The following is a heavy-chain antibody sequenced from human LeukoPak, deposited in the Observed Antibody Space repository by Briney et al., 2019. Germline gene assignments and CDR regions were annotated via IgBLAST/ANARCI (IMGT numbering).Heavy chain of an antibody. D-gene: IGHD6-13*01. J-gene: IGHJ4*02. CDR2: IPFDEGTK. Sequence: PGGSLRLSCAASGFTFSSYGMHWVRQAPGKGLEWVALIPFDEGTKYYADSVKGRFTISRDISKNRLYLQMNSLRADDTAVYYCARGGWGYRSSWYFDYWGQGTLITVSS. V-gene: IGHV3-30*19. CDR3: ARGGWGYRSSWYFDY. CDR1: GFTFSSYG.